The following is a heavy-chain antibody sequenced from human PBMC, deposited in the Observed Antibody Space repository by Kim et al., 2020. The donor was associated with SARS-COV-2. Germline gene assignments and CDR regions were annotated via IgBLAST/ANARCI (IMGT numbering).Heavy chain of an antibody. J-gene: IGHJ4*02. CDR3: NRDDFWSGYLRF. Sequence: EYAATVKGRCTISRDESKSIAYLQMNSLKTEDTAVYYCNRDDFWSGYLRFWGQGTLVTVSS. V-gene: IGHV3-49*02. D-gene: IGHD3-3*01.